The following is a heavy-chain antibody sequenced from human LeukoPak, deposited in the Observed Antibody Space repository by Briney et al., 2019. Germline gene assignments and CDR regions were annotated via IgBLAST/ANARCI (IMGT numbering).Heavy chain of an antibody. V-gene: IGHV3-21*01. CDR3: ASVPGTTVTTDY. D-gene: IGHD4-17*01. J-gene: IGHJ4*02. CDR2: ISSSSSYI. CDR1: GFTFSSYS. Sequence: PGGSLRLSCAASGFTFSSYSMNWVRQAPGKGLEWVSSISSSSSYIYYADSVKGRFTISRDNAKNSLYLQMNSLRAEDTAVYYCASVPGTTVTTDYWGQGTLVTVSS.